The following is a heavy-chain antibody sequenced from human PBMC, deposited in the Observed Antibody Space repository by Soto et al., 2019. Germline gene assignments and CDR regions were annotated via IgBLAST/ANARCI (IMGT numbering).Heavy chain of an antibody. V-gene: IGHV3-33*01. CDR3: ARDRTYFGSGAVGMDV. D-gene: IGHD3-10*01. J-gene: IGHJ6*02. CDR1: GFSFRSYG. Sequence: QMQLAESGGGVVQPGRSLRLSCAASGFSFRSYGMYWVRQAPGKGLEWLANIRYDGSKEYYADFVKGRFTISRDNSKNTLYLQMNSLRAEDTAVYYCARDRTYFGSGAVGMDVWGQGTTVTVSS. CDR2: IRYDGSKE.